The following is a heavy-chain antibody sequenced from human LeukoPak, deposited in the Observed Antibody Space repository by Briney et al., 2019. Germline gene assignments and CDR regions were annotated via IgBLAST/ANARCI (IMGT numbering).Heavy chain of an antibody. V-gene: IGHV3-48*04. CDR2: ITSSSGTI. Sequence: GGSLRLSCAASGFTFSSYSMDWVRQAPGKGLEWLSYITSSSGTIYYADSVKGRFTISRDNPKNSLYLQMNSLRAEDTAIYYCARLRAAQTYDCWGQGTLVTVSS. CDR1: GFTFSSYS. CDR3: ARLRAAQTYDC. J-gene: IGHJ4*02. D-gene: IGHD6-13*01.